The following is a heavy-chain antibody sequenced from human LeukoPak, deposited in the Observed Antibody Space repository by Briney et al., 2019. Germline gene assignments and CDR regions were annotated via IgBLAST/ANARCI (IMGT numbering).Heavy chain of an antibody. D-gene: IGHD4-17*01. J-gene: IGHJ4*02. V-gene: IGHV4-61*01. CDR3: ASPGPDYGDYAYAY. CDR2: IYYTGTT. CDR1: GGSVTSGTYY. Sequence: ETLSLTCSVSGGSVTSGTYYWTWIRQSAGKGLEWIYHIYYTGTTNYNPSLKSRVTISLDTSKNQFSRRVSSVTAADTGTYYCASPGPDYGDYAYAYWGQGSLVTVSS.